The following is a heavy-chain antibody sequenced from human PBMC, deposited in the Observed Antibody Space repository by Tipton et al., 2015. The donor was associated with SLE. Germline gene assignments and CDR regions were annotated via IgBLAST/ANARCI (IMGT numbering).Heavy chain of an antibody. CDR1: GGSFSGYH. D-gene: IGHD6-13*01. CDR3: ARHPPREQLVFGYFDL. V-gene: IGHV4-34*01. J-gene: IGHJ2*01. Sequence: TLSLTCAVYGGSFSGYHWSWIRQPPGKGLEWIGEINHSGSTNYNPSLKSRVTIPVDTSKKQFSLKLRSVTAADTAVYYCARHPPREQLVFGYFDLWGRGTLVTVSS. CDR2: INHSGST.